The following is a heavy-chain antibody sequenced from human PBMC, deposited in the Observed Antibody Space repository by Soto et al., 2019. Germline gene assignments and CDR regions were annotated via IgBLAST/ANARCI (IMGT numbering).Heavy chain of an antibody. D-gene: IGHD1-26*01. J-gene: IGHJ4*02. Sequence: QVQLVESGGGVVQPGRSLRLSCAASGFTFSSYAMHWVRQAPGKGLEWVALISYEGSKKYYADSVKGRLTISGDNSKNTLSLQMDSLRDEDTAVYYCAKVVYSGSYYGIDYWGQGTLVTVSS. CDR3: AKVVYSGSYYGIDY. CDR2: ISYEGSKK. CDR1: GFTFSSYA. V-gene: IGHV3-30*18.